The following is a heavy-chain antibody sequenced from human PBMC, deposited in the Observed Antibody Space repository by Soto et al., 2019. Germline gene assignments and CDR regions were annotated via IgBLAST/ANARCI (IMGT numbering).Heavy chain of an antibody. D-gene: IGHD1-26*01. J-gene: IGHJ5*02. CDR3: ARGGPPTSNWFDP. CDR2: IYSGGST. Sequence: GGSLTLSCAASGFTFSSYCMHWVRQAPGKGLEWVSVIYSGGSTYYADSVKGRFTISSDNSKNTLYLQMNSLRAEDTAVYYCARGGPPTSNWFDPWGQGTLVTVS. V-gene: IGHV3-66*01. CDR1: GFTFSSYC.